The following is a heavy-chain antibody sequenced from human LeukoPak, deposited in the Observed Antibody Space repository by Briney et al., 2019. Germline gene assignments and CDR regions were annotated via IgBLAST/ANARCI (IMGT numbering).Heavy chain of an antibody. Sequence: KPSETLSLTCSVSGYSISSGKYWAWIRPTPGKGLEWIGSIYESGSTYYTPSLKSRVTMSVDTSKNQFSLSLTSVTAADTAVYFCARGPGISGDHIYPDYWGQGIQVTVSS. V-gene: IGHV4-38-2*02. D-gene: IGHD2-21*01. CDR2: IYESGST. CDR1: GYSISSGKY. J-gene: IGHJ4*02. CDR3: ARGPGISGDHIYPDY.